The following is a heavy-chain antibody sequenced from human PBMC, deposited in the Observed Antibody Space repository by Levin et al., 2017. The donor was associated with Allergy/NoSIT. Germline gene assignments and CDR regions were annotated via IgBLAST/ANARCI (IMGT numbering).Heavy chain of an antibody. CDR2: IYYSGST. CDR1: GGSISSYY. V-gene: IGHV4-59*01. D-gene: IGHD3-22*01. CDR3: ARSPREYYYDSSGYYYPNWFDP. Sequence: SETLSLTCTVSGGSISSYYWSWIRQPPGKGLEWIGYIYYSGSTNYNPSLKSRVTISVDTSKNQFSLKLSSVTAADTAVYYCARSPREYYYDSSGYYYPNWFDPWGQGTLVTVSS. J-gene: IGHJ5*02.